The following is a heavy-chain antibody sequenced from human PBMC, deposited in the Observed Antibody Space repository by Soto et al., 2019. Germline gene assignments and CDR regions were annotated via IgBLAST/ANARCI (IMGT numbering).Heavy chain of an antibody. CDR2: INHSGST. CDR3: ARGRGDIVVVPAAIVYYYYYGMDV. Sequence: SETLSLTCAVYGGSFSGYYWSWIRQPPGKGLEWIGEINHSGSTNYNPSLKSRVTISVDTSKNQFSLKLSSVTAADTAVYYCARGRGDIVVVPAAIVYYYYYGMDVWGQGTTVTVSS. J-gene: IGHJ6*02. V-gene: IGHV4-34*01. D-gene: IGHD2-2*01. CDR1: GGSFSGYY.